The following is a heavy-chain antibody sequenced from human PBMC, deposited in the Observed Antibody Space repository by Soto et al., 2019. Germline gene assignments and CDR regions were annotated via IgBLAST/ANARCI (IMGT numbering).Heavy chain of an antibody. CDR3: ARDGYCVSTTCYFLPDV. D-gene: IGHD2-2*03. Sequence: GGSLRLSCASSGFTFSRYGMNLVRQAPGKGPEWVAYISSSSSTIYYADSVKGRFTISRDNAKNSLYLQMNSLRDEDTAVYYCARDGYCVSTTCYFLPDVWGQGTTVTVSS. J-gene: IGHJ6*02. CDR2: ISSSSSTI. V-gene: IGHV3-48*02. CDR1: GFTFSRYG.